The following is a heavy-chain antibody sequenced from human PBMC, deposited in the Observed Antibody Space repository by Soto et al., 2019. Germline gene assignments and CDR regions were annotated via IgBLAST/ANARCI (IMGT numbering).Heavy chain of an antibody. CDR2: SIPIFGTA. CDR1: GGTFSSYA. V-gene: IGHV1-69*12. D-gene: IGHD2-15*01. Sequence: QVQLVQSGAEVKKPGSSVKVSCKASGGTFSSYAISWVRQAPGQGLEWMGGSIPIFGTANYAQKFQGRVTITAEESTSTAYMELSSMRSEDTAVYYCASDCSGGSCYSTYYYAMDVWGQGTTVTVSS. J-gene: IGHJ6*02. CDR3: ASDCSGGSCYSTYYYAMDV.